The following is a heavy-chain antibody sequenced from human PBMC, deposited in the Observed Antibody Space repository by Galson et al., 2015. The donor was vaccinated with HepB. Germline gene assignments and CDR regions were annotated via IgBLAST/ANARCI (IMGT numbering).Heavy chain of an antibody. CDR1: GYTFTSYA. V-gene: IGHV1-3*01. CDR2: INAGNGNT. Sequence: SVKVSCKASGYTFTSYAMHWVRQAPGQRLEWMGWINAGNGNTKYSQKFQGRVTITRDTSASTAYMELSSLRSEDTAVYYCARAALGPVDSSSWWVNNWGQGTLVTVSS. CDR3: ARAALGPVDSSSWWVNN. D-gene: IGHD6-13*01. J-gene: IGHJ4*02.